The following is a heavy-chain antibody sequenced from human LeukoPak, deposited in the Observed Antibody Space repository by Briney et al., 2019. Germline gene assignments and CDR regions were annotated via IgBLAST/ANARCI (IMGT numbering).Heavy chain of an antibody. CDR2: IYSGGDR. CDR1: DFRVTSYY. J-gene: IGHJ4*02. D-gene: IGHD2-2*01. Sequence: GGSLRLSCAPSDFRVTSYYMGWVRQAPGEGLDWVSLIYSGGDRYYADSVKGRFTISRDTSKNTLDLQMNSLRPEDTAVYYCARSTYCSSTSCPFDYWGQGTLVTVSS. V-gene: IGHV3-53*01. CDR3: ARSTYCSSTSCPFDY.